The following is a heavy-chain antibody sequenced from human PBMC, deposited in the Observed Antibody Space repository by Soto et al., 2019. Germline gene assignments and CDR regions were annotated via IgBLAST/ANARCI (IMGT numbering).Heavy chain of an antibody. Sequence: QVQLVQSGAEVKKPGASVKVSCKASGYTFTSYGISWVRQAPGQGLEWMGWISANNGNTNYAQKLQGRVTMTTDTSTSTAYMELRSLRSDDTAVYYCARDQILFGELLGPSDYWGQGTLVTVSS. V-gene: IGHV1-18*01. D-gene: IGHD3-10*02. CDR1: GYTFTSYG. CDR3: ARDQILFGELLGPSDY. J-gene: IGHJ4*02. CDR2: ISANNGNT.